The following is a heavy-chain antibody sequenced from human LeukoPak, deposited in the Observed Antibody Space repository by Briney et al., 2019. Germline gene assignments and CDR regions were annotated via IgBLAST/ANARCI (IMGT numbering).Heavy chain of an antibody. V-gene: IGHV3-23*01. J-gene: IGHJ4*02. CDR1: GITLSNYG. CDR3: AKRGVVIRVILVGFHKEAYYFES. D-gene: IGHD3-22*01. Sequence: GGSLRLSCAVPGITLSNYGMSWVRQAPGKGLEWVAGISDSGGRTNYADSVKGRFTISRDNPKNTLYLQMNSLRAEDTAVYFCAKRGVVIRVILVGFHKEAYYFESWGQGALVTVSS. CDR2: ISDSGGRT.